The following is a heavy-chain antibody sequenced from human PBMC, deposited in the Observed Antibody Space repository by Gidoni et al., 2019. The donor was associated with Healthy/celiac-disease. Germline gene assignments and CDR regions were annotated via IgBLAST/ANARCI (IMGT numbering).Heavy chain of an antibody. J-gene: IGHJ3*02. CDR3: AKDRAQITMIVDDAFDI. Sequence: EVQLLESGGGLVQPWGSLSLLCPASGFTFSSFASSWVRQAPRKGLEWVSAISGSGGSTYYADSVKGRFTISRDNSKNTLYLQMNSLRAEDTAVYYCAKDRAQITMIVDDAFDIWGQGTMVTVSS. CDR2: ISGSGGST. D-gene: IGHD3-22*01. CDR1: GFTFSSFA. V-gene: IGHV3-23*01.